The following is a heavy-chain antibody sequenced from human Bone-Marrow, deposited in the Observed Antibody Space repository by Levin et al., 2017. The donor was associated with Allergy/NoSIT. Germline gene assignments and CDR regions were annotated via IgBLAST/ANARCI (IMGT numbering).Heavy chain of an antibody. V-gene: IGHV4-61*02. CDR1: GASISSGSYF. CDR2: IYASGST. D-gene: IGHD3-10*01. CDR3: ARDRGGSGRFDY. J-gene: IGHJ4*02. Sequence: SCTVSGASISSGSYFWSWVRQPAGKGLEWIGRIYASGSTTYNPSLMNRLTMSLDTSKNQFSMRLTSVTAADTALYYCARDRGGSGRFDYWGQGTLALVSS.